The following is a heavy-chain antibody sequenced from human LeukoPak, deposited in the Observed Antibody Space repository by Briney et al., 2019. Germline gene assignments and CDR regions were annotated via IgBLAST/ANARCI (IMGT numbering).Heavy chain of an antibody. J-gene: IGHJ3*02. CDR3: AVSIAVAGHDAFDI. Sequence: ASVKVSCKASGYTFTGYYMHWVRQAPGQGLEWMGWINPNSGGTNYAQKFQGRVTMTRDTSISTAYMELSRLRSDDTAVYYCAVSIAVAGHDAFDIWGQGTMVTVSS. V-gene: IGHV1-2*02. CDR1: GYTFTGYY. D-gene: IGHD6-19*01. CDR2: INPNSGGT.